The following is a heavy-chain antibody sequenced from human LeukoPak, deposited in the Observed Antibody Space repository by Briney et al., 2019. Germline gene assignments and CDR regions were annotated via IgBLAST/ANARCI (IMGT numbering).Heavy chain of an antibody. Sequence: ASVKVSCKASGYTFTSYGISWVRQAPGQGLEWMGWISAYNGNTNYAQKLQGRVTMTTDTSTSTAYMELRSLRSDDTAVYYCARDFVPYSSGRYNWFDPWGQGTLVTVSS. CDR1: GYTFTSYG. D-gene: IGHD6-19*01. CDR3: ARDFVPYSSGRYNWFDP. V-gene: IGHV1-18*01. J-gene: IGHJ5*02. CDR2: ISAYNGNT.